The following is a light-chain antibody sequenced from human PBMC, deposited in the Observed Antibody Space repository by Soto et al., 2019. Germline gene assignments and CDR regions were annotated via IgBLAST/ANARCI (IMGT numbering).Light chain of an antibody. CDR2: EVS. V-gene: IGLV2-14*01. CDR1: SSDVGGYNY. J-gene: IGLJ1*01. CDR3: SSYTTSSSYV. Sequence: QSVLTQPASVSGSPGQSIIISCTGTSSDVGGYNYVSWYQQHPGKAPKLMIYEVSNRPSGVSNRFSGSKSGNTASLTISGLQAGDEADYYCSSYTTSSSYVFGAGTKVTVL.